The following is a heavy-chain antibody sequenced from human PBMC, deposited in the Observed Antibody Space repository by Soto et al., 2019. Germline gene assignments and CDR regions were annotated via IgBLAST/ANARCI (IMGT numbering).Heavy chain of an antibody. V-gene: IGHV1-69*02. D-gene: IGHD2-15*01. CDR1: GGTFSSYT. CDR3: ARVCSGGSCYYGGRFDP. J-gene: IGHJ5*02. Sequence: QVQLVQSGAEVKKPGSSVKVSCKASGGTFSSYTISWVRQAPGQGLEWMGRIIPILGIANYAQKFQGRVTINAXXSXSXDYMELSSLRSEDTAVYYCARVCSGGSCYYGGRFDPWGQGTLVTVSS. CDR2: IIPILGIA.